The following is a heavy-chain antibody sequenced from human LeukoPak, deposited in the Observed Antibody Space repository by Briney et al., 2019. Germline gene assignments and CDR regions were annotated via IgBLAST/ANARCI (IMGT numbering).Heavy chain of an antibody. D-gene: IGHD1-1*01. V-gene: IGHV3-7*01. CDR3: ARDPGTDYYYGMDV. CDR2: IKQDGSEK. CDR1: GFTFSVYA. Sequence: PGGSLRLSCAAPGFTFSVYAISWVRQAPGKGLEWVANIKQDGSEKYYVDSVKGRFTISRDNAKNSLYLQMNSLRAEDTAVYYCARDPGTDYYYGMDVWGQGTTVTVSS. J-gene: IGHJ6*02.